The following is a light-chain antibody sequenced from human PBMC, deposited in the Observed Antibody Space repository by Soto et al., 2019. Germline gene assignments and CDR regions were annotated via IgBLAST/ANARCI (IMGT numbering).Light chain of an antibody. Sequence: AIQMTQSPPSLSASVGDRVIITCRASQDIRFDVGRLQQKPGHAPNLLIYAASTLHTGVPSRFTGSGSGTDCTLTINDLQPEDVATYFCLQDYDFPYTFGQGTKVEI. CDR3: LQDYDFPYT. J-gene: IGKJ2*01. V-gene: IGKV1-6*02. CDR2: AAS. CDR1: QDIRFD.